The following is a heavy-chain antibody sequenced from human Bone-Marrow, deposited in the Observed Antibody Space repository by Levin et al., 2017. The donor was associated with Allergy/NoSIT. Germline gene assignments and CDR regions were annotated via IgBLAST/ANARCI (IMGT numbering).Heavy chain of an antibody. CDR2: ISWNSGNI. D-gene: IGHD3-22*01. J-gene: IGHJ4*02. Sequence: PGGSLRLSCATSGFTFDDHTMHWVRQAPGKGLEWVARISWNSGNIGYADSVKGRFTISRDNTKSSLYLQLDSLTTEDSALYYCAKERYDRSGRHFDYWGQGTLVTVSS. V-gene: IGHV3-9*01. CDR3: AKERYDRSGRHFDY. CDR1: GFTFDDHT.